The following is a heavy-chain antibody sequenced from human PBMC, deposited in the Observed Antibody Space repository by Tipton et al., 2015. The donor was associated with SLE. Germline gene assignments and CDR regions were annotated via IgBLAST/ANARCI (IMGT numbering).Heavy chain of an antibody. Sequence: TLSLTCAVSGGSISSGAYSWSWIRQPPGKGLEWIGYIYHSESTSYNPSLMSRVTISVDRSKNQFSLKLSSVTAADTAVYYCARTTVTTSDAFDIWGQGTMVTVSS. CDR2: IYHSEST. CDR1: GGSISSGAYS. D-gene: IGHD4-17*01. CDR3: ARTTVTTSDAFDI. V-gene: IGHV4-30-2*01. J-gene: IGHJ3*02.